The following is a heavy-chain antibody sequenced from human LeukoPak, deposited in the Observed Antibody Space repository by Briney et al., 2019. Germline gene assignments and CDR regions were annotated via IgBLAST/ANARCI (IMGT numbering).Heavy chain of an antibody. CDR2: IYYSGST. J-gene: IGHJ3*02. Sequence: SETLSLTCTVSGGSISSGDYYWSWIRQPPGKGLEWIGYIYYSGSTNYNPSLKSRVTISVDTSKNQFSLKLSSVTAADTAVYYCASGAMIRDAFDIWGQGTMVTVSS. CDR3: ASGAMIRDAFDI. V-gene: IGHV4-61*08. D-gene: IGHD3-10*01. CDR1: GGSISSGDYY.